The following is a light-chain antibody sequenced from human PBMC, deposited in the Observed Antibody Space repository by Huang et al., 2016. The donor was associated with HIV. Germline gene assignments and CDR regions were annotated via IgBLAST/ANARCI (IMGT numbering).Light chain of an antibody. Sequence: EVVMTQTPATLSVSPGEGATLSCRASQSVSTNLAWYQQRPGQAPRLLIYGASTRATGIPARVSGSGSGTEFTLTISSLQSEDFAVYFCQQYSNWPPWTFGQGTKVDFK. CDR2: GAS. V-gene: IGKV3-15*01. CDR1: QSVSTN. CDR3: QQYSNWPPWT. J-gene: IGKJ1*01.